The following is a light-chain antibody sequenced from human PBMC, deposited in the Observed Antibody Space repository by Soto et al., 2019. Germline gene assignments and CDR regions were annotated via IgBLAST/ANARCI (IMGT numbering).Light chain of an antibody. V-gene: IGKV1-5*01. CDR1: QSISSW. CDR2: DAS. J-gene: IGKJ1*01. CDR3: QQYNSYSRT. Sequence: DIQMTQSPSTLSASVGDTLTITCRASQSISSWLAWYQQKPGKAPRLLIYDASSLESGVPSRFSGSGSGTQFTLTISSLQPDDFATYYCQQYNSYSRTFGQGTKV.